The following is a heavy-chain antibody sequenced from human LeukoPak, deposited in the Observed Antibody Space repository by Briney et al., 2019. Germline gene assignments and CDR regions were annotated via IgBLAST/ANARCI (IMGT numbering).Heavy chain of an antibody. CDR3: ATAVARCYYGN. CDR1: GYTLTDLS. J-gene: IGHJ4*02. Sequence: GASVKVSCKVSGYTLTDLSMHWVRQAPGKGLEWMGGFDPEDGVTIYAQKFQGRVTMTEDTSTDTAYMQLSSLRSEDTAVYYCATAVARCYYGNWGQGTLVTVSS. V-gene: IGHV1-24*01. D-gene: IGHD2-15*01. CDR2: FDPEDGVT.